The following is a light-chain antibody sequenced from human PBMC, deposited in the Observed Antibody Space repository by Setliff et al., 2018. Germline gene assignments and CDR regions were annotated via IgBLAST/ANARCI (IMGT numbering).Light chain of an antibody. Sequence: QSALAQPASVSGSPGQSITISCTGTSSDVGVYNSVSWYQQHPGKAPKLMIYEVSNRPSGISSRFSGSKSGNTASLTISGLQAEDEADYYCSSHTTSSTWVFGGGTKSPS. CDR3: SSHTTSSTWV. V-gene: IGLV2-14*01. CDR1: SSDVGVYNS. J-gene: IGLJ3*02. CDR2: EVS.